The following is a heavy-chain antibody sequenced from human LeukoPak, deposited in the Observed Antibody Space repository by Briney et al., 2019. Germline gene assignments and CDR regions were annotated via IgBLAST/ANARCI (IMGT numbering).Heavy chain of an antibody. V-gene: IGHV1-2*02. Sequence: APVKVSCKASGYTLTDYYIHWVRQAPGQGLEWMGWINPNSGVTNYAQKFQGRVTLTRDTPISTAYMEVSRLRSDDTAVYYCARAHMTTVTLGDYWGQGSLVTVSS. CDR3: ARAHMTTVTLGDY. CDR2: INPNSGVT. CDR1: GYTLTDYY. J-gene: IGHJ4*02. D-gene: IGHD4-11*01.